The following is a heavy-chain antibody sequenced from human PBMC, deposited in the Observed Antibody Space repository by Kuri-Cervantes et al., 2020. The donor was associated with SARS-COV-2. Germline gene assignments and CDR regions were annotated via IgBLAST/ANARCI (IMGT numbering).Heavy chain of an antibody. V-gene: IGHV3-53*01. Sequence: GESQKISCATSGSTVSSNYISLGRQAPGEGLGWGLVIYSGGSTNYAYTVKGRFTISRDNSKNTLYLQMNSLRAEDTAVYYCASTVTGDSSSYYWGQGTLVTVSS. CDR3: ASTVTGDSSSYY. J-gene: IGHJ4*02. CDR1: GSTVSSNY. CDR2: IYSGGST. D-gene: IGHD3-22*01.